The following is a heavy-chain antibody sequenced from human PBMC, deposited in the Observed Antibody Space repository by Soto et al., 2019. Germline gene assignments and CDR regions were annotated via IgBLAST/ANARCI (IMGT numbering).Heavy chain of an antibody. D-gene: IGHD6-25*01. J-gene: IGHJ5*02. CDR1: GGSVSAGSYY. CDR2: MYYSGTT. V-gene: IGHV4-39*01. CDR3: AVVDSTGNWFDP. Sequence: SETLSLTCTVSGGSVSAGSYYWSWIRQSPGEGLEWIGCMYYSGTTYYNPSLKSRVTISVDTSKNQFTLKLISVTAADTAVYYCAVVDSTGNWFDPWGEGALVTVSS.